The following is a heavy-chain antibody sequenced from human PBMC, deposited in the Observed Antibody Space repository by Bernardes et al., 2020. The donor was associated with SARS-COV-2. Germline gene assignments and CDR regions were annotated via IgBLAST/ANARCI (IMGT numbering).Heavy chain of an antibody. CDR2: VYYSGTT. CDR1: GGSVSTGSYH. J-gene: IGHJ4*02. V-gene: IGHV4-39*01. CDR3: ARQFDLGAERGHSYAYDY. Sequence: SETLSLTCTVSGGSVSTGSYHWDWIRQPPGKGLEWIGNVYYSGTTHFNPSLKSRLTISVDMSKNQFSLKLRSVTAADTAVYYCARQFDLGAERGHSYAYDYWGQGVLVTVSS. D-gene: IGHD5-18*01.